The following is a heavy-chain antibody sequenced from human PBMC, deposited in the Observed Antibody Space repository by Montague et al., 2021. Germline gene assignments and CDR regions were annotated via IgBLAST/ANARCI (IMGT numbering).Heavy chain of an antibody. Sequence: SETLSLTCTVSGGSISNYFWTWIRQPPGKGLEWIGFISYNGRTNFNSSLKSRVTISLDTSKNQFSLNLSSVTAADTAVYYCARDTTTDGFDIWGQGTMVTVSS. V-gene: IGHV4-59*13. J-gene: IGHJ3*02. D-gene: IGHD1-1*01. CDR3: ARDTTTDGFDI. CDR2: ISYNGRT. CDR1: GGSISNYF.